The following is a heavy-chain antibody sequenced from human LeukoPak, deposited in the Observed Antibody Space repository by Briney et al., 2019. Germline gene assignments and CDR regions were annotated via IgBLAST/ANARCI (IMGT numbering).Heavy chain of an antibody. CDR2: IKQDGGEK. J-gene: IGHJ6*03. V-gene: IGHV3-7*01. CDR3: ARAEGDYYYYFYMDV. CDR1: GFPFSNYW. Sequence: PGGSPRLSCAASGFPFSNYWMSWVRQAPGKGLEWVANIKQDGGEKYYVDSVKGRFTTSRDNGKNSLYLQMNSLRAEDTAVYYCARAEGDYYYYFYMDVWGKGTTVTVSS.